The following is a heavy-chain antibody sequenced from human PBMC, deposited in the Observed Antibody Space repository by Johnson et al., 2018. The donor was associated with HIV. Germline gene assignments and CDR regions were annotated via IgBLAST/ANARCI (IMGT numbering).Heavy chain of an antibody. J-gene: IGHJ3*02. Sequence: VQLVESGGGLVQPGGSLRLSCAASGFTVSSNYMTWVRQAPGKGLEWVSFISGGDDDTYYADSVKGRFTISRDHSKNTVYLQMNRLRAEDTAVYYCASSQEDGFDIWGQGTMVTVSS. V-gene: IGHV3-66*02. CDR1: GFTVSSNY. CDR3: ASSQEDGFDI. CDR2: ISGGDDDT.